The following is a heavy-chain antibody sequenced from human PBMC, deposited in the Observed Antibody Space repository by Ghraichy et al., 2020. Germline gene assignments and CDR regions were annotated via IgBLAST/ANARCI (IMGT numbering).Heavy chain of an antibody. CDR2: IYYSGST. CDR1: GGSISSYY. D-gene: IGHD3-10*01. J-gene: IGHJ4*02. Sequence: SQTLSLTCTVSGGSISSYYWSWIRQPPGKGLEWIGSIYYSGSTNYNPSLKSRVTISVDTSKNQFSLKLSSVTAADTAVYYCARIERGVVDYWGQGTLVTVSS. V-gene: IGHV4-59*01. CDR3: ARIERGVVDY.